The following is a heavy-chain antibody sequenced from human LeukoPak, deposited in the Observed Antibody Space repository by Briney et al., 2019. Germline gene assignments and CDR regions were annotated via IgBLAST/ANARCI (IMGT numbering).Heavy chain of an antibody. V-gene: IGHV3-66*01. D-gene: IGHD4-17*01. CDR3: AGDSTTVTTDY. CDR2: IYSGGNI. Sequence: GGSLRLSCAAPGFTVSSNYMTWVRQAPGKGLEWVTVIYSGGNIYYADSVKGRFTVSRGNSENTLYLQMNSLRVEDTAVYYCAGDSTTVTTDYWGQGTLVTVSS. CDR1: GFTVSSNY. J-gene: IGHJ4*02.